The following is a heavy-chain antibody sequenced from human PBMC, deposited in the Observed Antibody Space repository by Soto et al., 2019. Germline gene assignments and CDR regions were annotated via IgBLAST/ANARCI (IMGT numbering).Heavy chain of an antibody. V-gene: IGHV1-69*01. J-gene: IGHJ6*02. Sequence: QVQLVQSGAEVKKPGSSVKVSCNASGGSFNTYTISWVRQAPGQGLQWMGGIIPIFGKPTYAQAFQGRVTIAADEHTSTVYMELRSLRSEDTALYYCASLNNWSSGDGRIDVWGRGTAVIVSS. D-gene: IGHD1-26*01. CDR2: IIPIFGKP. CDR1: GGSFNTYT. CDR3: ASLNNWSSGDGRIDV.